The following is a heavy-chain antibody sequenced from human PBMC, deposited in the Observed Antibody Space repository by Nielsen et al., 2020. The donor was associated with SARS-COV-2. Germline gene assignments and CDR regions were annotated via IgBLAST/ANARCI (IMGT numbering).Heavy chain of an antibody. D-gene: IGHD6-13*01. CDR2: INTATGSS. CDR3: ARLAPYSSSRSVSYYTYGLDV. V-gene: IGHV7-4-1*02. Sequence: ASVKVSCKASGYRFSTYAVTWVRQAPGQGLEWMGSINTATGSSTYAQAFTGRFVFSLDTSVSTSYLQISGLKAEDTAVYYCARLAPYSSSRSVSYYTYGLDVWGQGTTVAVS. CDR1: GYRFSTYA. J-gene: IGHJ6*02.